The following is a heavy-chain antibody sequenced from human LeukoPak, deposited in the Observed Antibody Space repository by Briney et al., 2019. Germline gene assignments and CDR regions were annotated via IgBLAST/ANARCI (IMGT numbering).Heavy chain of an antibody. CDR3: AREGRATTFDF. V-gene: IGHV3-30-3*01. J-gene: IGHJ4*02. CDR1: GFTFSSYA. CDR2: ISYDGSNK. Sequence: GGSLRLSCAASGFTFSSYAMHWVRQAPGKGLEWVAVISYDGSNKYYADSVKGRFTISRDNSKNTLYLQMNSLRAEDTAVYYCAREGRATTFDFWGQGTLVTVSS. D-gene: IGHD1-26*01.